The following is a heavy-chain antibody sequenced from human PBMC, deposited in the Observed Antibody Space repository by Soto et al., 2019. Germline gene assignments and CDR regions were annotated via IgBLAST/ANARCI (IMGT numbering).Heavy chain of an antibody. D-gene: IGHD4-17*01. CDR1: GFTFSSYA. V-gene: IGHV3-23*01. CDR2: NTGSGDYT. CDR3: GKDPNGDYFGAFDF. Sequence: EVQMLESGGGLVQPGGSLRLSCAASGFTFSSYALTWVRQAPGKGLEWVSSNTGSGDYTRYTDSVKGRFTITRDNAKNTLFLQMKSLRADDTAIYYCGKDPNGDYFGAFDFWGQGTMVTVSS. J-gene: IGHJ3*01.